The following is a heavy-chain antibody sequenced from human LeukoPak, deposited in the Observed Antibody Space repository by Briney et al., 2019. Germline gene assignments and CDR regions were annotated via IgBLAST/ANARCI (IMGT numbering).Heavy chain of an antibody. CDR1: GFTFSNYE. CDR2: ISSSGSI. J-gene: IGHJ5*02. CDR3: ASTNYYDSSGFSNWFDP. D-gene: IGHD3-22*01. Sequence: GGSLRLSCAASGFTFSNYEMNWVRQAPGKGLEWVSCISSSGSIYYADSVKGRFTISRDNAKNSLYLQMNSLRAEDTAIYYCASTNYYDSSGFSNWFDPWGQGTLVTVSS. V-gene: IGHV3-48*03.